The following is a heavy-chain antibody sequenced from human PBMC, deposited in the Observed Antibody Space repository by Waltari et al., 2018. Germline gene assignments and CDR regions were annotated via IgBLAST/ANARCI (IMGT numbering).Heavy chain of an antibody. J-gene: IGHJ5*02. CDR3: ARDRYSSSWYNWFDP. Sequence: QVQLVQSGAEVKKPGASVKVSCKASGYTFNSYYMHWVRPPPGQGLEWMGIINPSGGSTSYAQKFHGRVTMTRDTSTSTVYMELSSLRSEDTAVYYCARDRYSSSWYNWFDPWGQGTLVTVSS. V-gene: IGHV1-46*02. CDR2: INPSGGST. D-gene: IGHD6-13*01. CDR1: GYTFNSYY.